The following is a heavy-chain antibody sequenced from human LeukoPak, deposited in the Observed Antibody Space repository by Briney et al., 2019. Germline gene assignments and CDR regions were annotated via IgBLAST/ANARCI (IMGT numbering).Heavy chain of an antibody. V-gene: IGHV3-7*03. CDR3: ARVSYYYDSSGYARGAFDI. J-gene: IGHJ3*02. D-gene: IGHD3-22*01. CDR1: GFTFSSYW. Sequence: GGSLRLSCAASGFTFSSYWMSWVRQAPGKGLEWVANIKQDGSEIYYADSVKGRFTISRDNSKNTLYLQMNSLRAEDTAVYYCARVSYYYDSSGYARGAFDIWGQGTMVTVSS. CDR2: IKQDGSEI.